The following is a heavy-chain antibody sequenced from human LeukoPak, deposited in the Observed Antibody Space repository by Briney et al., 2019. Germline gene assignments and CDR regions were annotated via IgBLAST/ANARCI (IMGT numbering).Heavy chain of an antibody. D-gene: IGHD6-13*01. V-gene: IGHV3-21*01. CDR3: ARAPGYRSFLDY. J-gene: IGHJ4*02. CDR1: GFTVSSNY. CDR2: ISSSSSYI. Sequence: GGSLRLSCAASGFTVSSNYMSWVRQAPGKGLEWVSSISSSSSYIYYADSVKGRFTISRDNAKNSLYLQMNSLRAEDTAVYYCARAPGYRSFLDYWGQGTLVTVSS.